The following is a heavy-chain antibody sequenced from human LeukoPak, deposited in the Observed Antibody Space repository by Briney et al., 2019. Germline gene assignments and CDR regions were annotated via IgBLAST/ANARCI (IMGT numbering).Heavy chain of an antibody. CDR2: IYTRGST. D-gene: IGHD3-3*01. Sequence: PSETLSLTCTLSVGSISIYYWSRIPQPAGGGLGWIGRIYTRGSTKYTPSPKRRAAMPVDTSNNQSSLSCSSATSASTAVYYCARVEWGVDGWYFDLWGRGTLVTVSS. CDR1: VGSISIYY. V-gene: IGHV4-4*07. J-gene: IGHJ2*01. CDR3: ARVEWGVDGWYFDL.